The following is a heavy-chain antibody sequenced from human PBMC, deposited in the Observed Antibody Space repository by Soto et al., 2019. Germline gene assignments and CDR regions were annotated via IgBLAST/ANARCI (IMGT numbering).Heavy chain of an antibody. CDR1: GFIFSDFY. J-gene: IGHJ4*02. V-gene: IGHV3-11*06. Sequence: GGSLRLSCGVSGFIFSDFYMTWIRQAPGKGLEWVSYISDSGSYTKYADSVKGRFTISRDNAKNSLYLQMNSLRAEDTALYYCVRDHSSSGWNYEGNSWGQGTLVTVSS. CDR2: ISDSGSYT. D-gene: IGHD6-19*01. CDR3: VRDHSSSGWNYEGNS.